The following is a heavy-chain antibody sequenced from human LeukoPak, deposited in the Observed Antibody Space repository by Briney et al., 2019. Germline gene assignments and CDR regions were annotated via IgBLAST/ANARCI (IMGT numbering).Heavy chain of an antibody. J-gene: IGHJ4*02. CDR2: IWYDGSNK. CDR3: VSLGTNYYGLR. CDR1: GFTFSSYG. Sequence: QPGGSLRLSCAASGFTFSSYGMHWVRQAPGKGLEWVAVIWYDGSNKYYADSVKGRFTISRDNSKNTLYLEMNSLRAEDTAVYYCVSLGTNYYGLRWGRGTLVTVSS. V-gene: IGHV3-33*01. D-gene: IGHD3-10*01.